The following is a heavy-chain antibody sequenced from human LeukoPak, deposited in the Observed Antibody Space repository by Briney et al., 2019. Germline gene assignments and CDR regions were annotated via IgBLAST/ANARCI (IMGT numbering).Heavy chain of an antibody. CDR3: ARDMTYCTNGVCLAPWFDP. CDR2: IIPIFGTA. J-gene: IGHJ5*02. D-gene: IGHD2-8*01. V-gene: IGHV1-69*13. Sequence: SVKVSCKASGGTFSSYAISWVRQAPGQGLEWMGGIIPIFGTANYAQRFQGRVTITADESTSTAYMELSSLRSEDTAVYYCARDMTYCTNGVCLAPWFDPWGQGTLVTVSS. CDR1: GGTFSSYA.